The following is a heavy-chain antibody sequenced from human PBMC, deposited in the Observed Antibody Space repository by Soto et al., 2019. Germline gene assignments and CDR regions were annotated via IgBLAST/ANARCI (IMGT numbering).Heavy chain of an antibody. D-gene: IGHD2-15*01. CDR2: VYYSGGA. CDR1: GVSIHNSHSF. Sequence: SETLSLTCAISGVSIHNSHSFWGWIRQPPGKGLEFIGNVYYSGGAHYNPSLKSRVTISVDTAKNQVSLRVNPVTAADTAVYYCGRVVEGATRHTDFDSWGQGTLVTVSS. CDR3: GRVVEGATRHTDFDS. J-gene: IGHJ5*01. V-gene: IGHV4-39*01.